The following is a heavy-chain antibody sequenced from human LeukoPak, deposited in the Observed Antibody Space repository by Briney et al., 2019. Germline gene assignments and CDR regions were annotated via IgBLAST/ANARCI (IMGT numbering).Heavy chain of an antibody. CDR3: AKNLWFGEFDAFDI. D-gene: IGHD3-10*01. J-gene: IGHJ3*02. CDR2: ISYDGSNK. V-gene: IGHV3-30*18. CDR1: GFTFSSYG. Sequence: GGSLRLSCAASGFTFSSYGMHWVRQAPGKGLEWVAVISYDGSNKHYADSVKGRFTISRDNSKNTLYLQMNSLRAEDTAVYYCAKNLWFGEFDAFDIWGQGTMVTVSS.